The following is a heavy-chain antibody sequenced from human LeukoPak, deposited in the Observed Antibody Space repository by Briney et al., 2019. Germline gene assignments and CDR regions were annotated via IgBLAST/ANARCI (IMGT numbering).Heavy chain of an antibody. Sequence: GGSLRLSCAASGFTFSSYDMHWVRQAPGKGLEWVAVIWYDGSNKYYADSVKGRFTISRDNSKNTLYLQMNSLRAEDTAVYYCARDKQWQAAFDIWGQGTMVTVSS. CDR2: IWYDGSNK. V-gene: IGHV3-33*01. CDR1: GFTFSSYD. D-gene: IGHD6-19*01. J-gene: IGHJ3*02. CDR3: ARDKQWQAAFDI.